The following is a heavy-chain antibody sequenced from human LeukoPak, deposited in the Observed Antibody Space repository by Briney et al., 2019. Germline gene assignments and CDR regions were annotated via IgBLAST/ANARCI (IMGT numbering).Heavy chain of an antibody. CDR2: LNADGISA. Sequence: PGGSLRLSCAASGFTFSSYSMNWVRQAPGRGLVWVSRLNADGISASYANSVKGRFTISRDNSKNTLYLQMNSLRAEDTAVYYCARVSVGGYDVDVFDIWGQGTMVTVSS. D-gene: IGHD5-12*01. CDR3: ARVSVGGYDVDVFDI. CDR1: GFTFSSYS. J-gene: IGHJ3*02. V-gene: IGHV3-74*01.